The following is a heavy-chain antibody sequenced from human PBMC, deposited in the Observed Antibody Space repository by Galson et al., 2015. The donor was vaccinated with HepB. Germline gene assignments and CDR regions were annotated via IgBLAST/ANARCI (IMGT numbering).Heavy chain of an antibody. CDR1: GYTFTTYY. CDR3: ARSRGTSIVGPSPFDY. J-gene: IGHJ4*02. V-gene: IGHV1-46*03. Sequence: SVKVSCKASGYTFTTYYMNWVRQAPGQGLEWMGVINPSGGSTNYAQNFQGRVTVTRNTSTSTVYMELSSLRSEDTAVYYCARSRGTSIVGPSPFDYWGQGTLVTVSS. CDR2: INPSGGST. D-gene: IGHD1-26*01.